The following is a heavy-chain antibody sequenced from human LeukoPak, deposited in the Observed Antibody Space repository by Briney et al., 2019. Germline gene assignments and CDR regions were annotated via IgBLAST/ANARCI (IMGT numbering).Heavy chain of an antibody. D-gene: IGHD1-26*01. CDR3: AKDLVGATDY. Sequence: GGSLRPSCAASGFTFSSYGMHWVRQAPGKGLEWVAVISYDGSNKYYADSVKGRFTISRDNSKNTLYLQMNSLRAEDTAVYYCAKDLVGATDYWGQGTLVTVSS. J-gene: IGHJ4*02. CDR2: ISYDGSNK. CDR1: GFTFSSYG. V-gene: IGHV3-30*18.